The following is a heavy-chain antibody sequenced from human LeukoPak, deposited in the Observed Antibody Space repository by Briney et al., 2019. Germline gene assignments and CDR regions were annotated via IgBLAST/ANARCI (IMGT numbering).Heavy chain of an antibody. CDR2: IYTSGST. D-gene: IGHD3-22*01. CDR3: ARDRTYYYDGSGYYLFDP. J-gene: IGHJ5*02. V-gene: IGHV4-4*07. Sequence: PSETLSLTCTVSGGSIISYYWSWIRQPAGKGLEWIGRIYTSGSTNYNPSLKSRVTMSVDTSKSQFSLKLSSVTAADTAVYYCARDRTYYYDGSGYYLFDPWGQGTLVTVSS. CDR1: GGSIISYY.